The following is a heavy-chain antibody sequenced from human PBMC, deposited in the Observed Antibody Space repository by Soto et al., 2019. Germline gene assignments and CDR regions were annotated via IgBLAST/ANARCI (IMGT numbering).Heavy chain of an antibody. V-gene: IGHV4-30-2*01. J-gene: IGHJ4*02. Sequence: IGQPPGKGLERIGYIYHSGRTYYNPPLQSRVTISEDTSRKQLSLTLRSPPVADTAVYHCTRVIGYTCFDYWAPFDYWGQGILATVSS. CDR2: IYHSGRT. CDR3: TRVIGYTCFDYWAPFDY. D-gene: IGHD5-12*01.